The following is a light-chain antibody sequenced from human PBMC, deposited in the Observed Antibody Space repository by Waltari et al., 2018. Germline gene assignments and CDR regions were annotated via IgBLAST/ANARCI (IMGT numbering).Light chain of an antibody. CDR2: DVS. CDR1: SSDVGAYNY. V-gene: IGLV2-14*03. Sequence: QSALTQPASVSGSPGQSITISCTGTSSDVGAYNYVSWYQQHPGKVPKRIIYDVSYRPSWVSFRFSGSKSDNTASLTISGLQAEDEADYYCVSYTTSDTMIFGGGTKLTVL. CDR3: VSYTTSDTMI. J-gene: IGLJ2*01.